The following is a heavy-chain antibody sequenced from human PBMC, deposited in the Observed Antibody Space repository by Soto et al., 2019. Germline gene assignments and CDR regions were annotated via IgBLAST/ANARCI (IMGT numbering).Heavy chain of an antibody. Sequence: EVQLVESGGGLVKPGGSLRLSCAASGFTFSNVWMNWVRQAPGKGLEWVGRIKSIREAGTTDYAAPVKGRFTISRDDSKYTLYLQMNSLRTEDSAVYYCTTGIRYFDFWGQGTVVTVSS. J-gene: IGHJ4*02. D-gene: IGHD3-9*01. CDR2: IKSIREAGTT. CDR1: GFTFSNVW. CDR3: TTGIRYFDF. V-gene: IGHV3-15*07.